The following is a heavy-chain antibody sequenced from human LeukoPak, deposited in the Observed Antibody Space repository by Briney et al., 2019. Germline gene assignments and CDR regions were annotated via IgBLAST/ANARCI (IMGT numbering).Heavy chain of an antibody. CDR3: AKSVGATKYYYYGMDV. J-gene: IGHJ6*02. D-gene: IGHD1-26*01. Sequence: PGGSLRLSCAASGFTFSSYGMHWVRQAPGKGLEWVAVISYDGSNKYYADSVKGRFTISRDNSKNTLYLQMNSLRAEDTAVYYCAKSVGATKYYYYGMDVWGQGTTVTVSS. V-gene: IGHV3-30*18. CDR2: ISYDGSNK. CDR1: GFTFSSYG.